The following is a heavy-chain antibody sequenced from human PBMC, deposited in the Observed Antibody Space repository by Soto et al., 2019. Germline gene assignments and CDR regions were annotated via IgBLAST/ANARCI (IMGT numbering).Heavy chain of an antibody. J-gene: IGHJ4*02. CDR1: GFTFISYS. CDR3: ARGGATAMAIFDY. D-gene: IGHD5-18*01. V-gene: IGHV3-21*01. CDR2: ISSSSSYI. Sequence: GXSLRLSCAASGFTFISYSMNWVRQAPGKGLEWVSSISSSSSYIYYADSVKGRFTISRDNAKNSLYLQMNSLRAEDTAVYYCARGGATAMAIFDYWGQGTLVTVSS.